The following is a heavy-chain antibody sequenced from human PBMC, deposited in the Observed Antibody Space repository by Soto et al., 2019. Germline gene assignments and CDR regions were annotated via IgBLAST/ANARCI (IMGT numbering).Heavy chain of an antibody. CDR3: ARPPSSSSWYFVEGDGGAEYSYGLAV. D-gene: IGHD6-13*01. CDR1: GGSISSSSYY. J-gene: IGHJ6*04. CDR2: IYYSGST. V-gene: IGHV4-39*01. Sequence: QLQLQESGPGLVKPSETLSLTCTVSGGSISSSSYYWGWIRQPPGKGLEWIGSIYYSGSTYYNPSLKSRVPIPVKTSKHAISLQLSYGTDPDTDGYDCARPPSSSSWYFVEGDGGAEYSYGLAVWGKGPTVAVSS.